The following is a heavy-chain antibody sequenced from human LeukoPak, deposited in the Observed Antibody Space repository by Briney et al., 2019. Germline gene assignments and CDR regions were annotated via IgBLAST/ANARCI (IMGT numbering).Heavy chain of an antibody. D-gene: IGHD4-17*01. Sequence: SETLSLTCAVYGGSFSGYYWSWIRQPPGRGLEWIGEINHSGSTNYNPSLKSRVTISVDTSKNQFSLKLSSVTAADTAVYYCARAMRSTVTFDYWGQGTLVTVSS. CDR3: ARAMRSTVTFDY. CDR2: INHSGST. V-gene: IGHV4-34*01. CDR1: GGSFSGYY. J-gene: IGHJ4*02.